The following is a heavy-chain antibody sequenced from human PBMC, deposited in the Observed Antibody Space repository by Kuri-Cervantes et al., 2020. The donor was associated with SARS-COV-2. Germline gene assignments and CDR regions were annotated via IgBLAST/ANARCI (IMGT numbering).Heavy chain of an antibody. J-gene: IGHJ6*02. V-gene: IGHV1-2*02. CDR3: ARELVVVPAAEQNWYYYYGMDV. D-gene: IGHD2-2*01. CDR2: INPNSGGT. CDR1: GYTFTGYY. Sequence: SVKVSCKASGYTFTGYYMHWVRQAPGQGLEWMGWINPNSGGTNYAQKFQGRVTMTRDTSISTAYMELSRLRSDDTAVYYCARELVVVPAAEQNWYYYYGMDVWGQGTTVTVSS.